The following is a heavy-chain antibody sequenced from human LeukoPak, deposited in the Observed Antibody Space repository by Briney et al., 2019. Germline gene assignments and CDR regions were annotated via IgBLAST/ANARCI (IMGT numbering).Heavy chain of an antibody. Sequence: GASVKVSCKASGYTFTNYGISWVRQAPGQGLEWMGWISAYNGNTNYAQKLQGRVTMTSDTSTSTAYMELRSLRSDDTAVYYCSLAAAGTSLLGYWGQGTLVTVSS. CDR1: GYTFTNYG. D-gene: IGHD6-13*01. CDR3: SLAAAGTSLLGY. J-gene: IGHJ4*02. CDR2: ISAYNGNT. V-gene: IGHV1-18*01.